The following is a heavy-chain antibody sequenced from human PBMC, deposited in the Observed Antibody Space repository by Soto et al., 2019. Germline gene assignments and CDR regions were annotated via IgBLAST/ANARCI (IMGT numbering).Heavy chain of an antibody. CDR3: ARLPPPTYCSGSTCSGY. Sequence: PGESLKISCKGSGYSFTNYWINWVRQMPGKGLEWMGRIDPDDSYTNYSPSFQGHVTISVDKSISTAYLQWSSLQASDTAIYYCARLPPPTYCSGSTCSGYWGQGTLVTVSS. V-gene: IGHV5-10-1*01. CDR1: GYSFTNYW. J-gene: IGHJ4*02. D-gene: IGHD2-15*01. CDR2: IDPDDSYT.